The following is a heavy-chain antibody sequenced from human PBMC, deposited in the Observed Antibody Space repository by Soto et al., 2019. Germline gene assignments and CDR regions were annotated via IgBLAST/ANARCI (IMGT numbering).Heavy chain of an antibody. Sequence: QLQLQESGPGLVKPSETLSLTCTVSGGSISSSSYYWGWIRQPPGKGLEWIGSIYYSGSTYYNPSLKSRVTISVDTSKNQFSLKLSSVTAADTAVYYCVKVRGAYTFDYCGQGTLVTVSS. D-gene: IGHD3-10*01. V-gene: IGHV4-39*01. CDR1: GGSISSSSYY. CDR3: VKVRGAYTFDY. J-gene: IGHJ4*02. CDR2: IYYSGST.